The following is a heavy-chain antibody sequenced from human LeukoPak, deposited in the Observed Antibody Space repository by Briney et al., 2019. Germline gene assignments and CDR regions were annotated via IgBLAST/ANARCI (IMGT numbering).Heavy chain of an antibody. CDR3: ARDLYGSGNYFDY. D-gene: IGHD3-10*01. CDR2: IYYSGST. Sequence: PSETLPLTCTVSGGSISSYYWSWIRQPPGKGLEWIGYIYYSGSTNYNPSLKSRVTISVDTSKNQFSLKLSSVTAADTAVYYCARDLYGSGNYFDYWGQGTLVTVSS. J-gene: IGHJ4*02. CDR1: GGSISSYY. V-gene: IGHV4-59*01.